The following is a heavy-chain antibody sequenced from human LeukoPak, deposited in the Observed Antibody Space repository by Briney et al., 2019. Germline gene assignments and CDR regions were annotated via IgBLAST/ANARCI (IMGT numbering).Heavy chain of an antibody. CDR1: GYTFTSYY. D-gene: IGHD3-22*01. CDR2: INPSGGST. CDR3: ARGPGHRAAVVVNYLDAFDI. V-gene: IGHV1-46*01. J-gene: IGHJ3*02. Sequence: ASVKVSCKASGYTFTSYYMHWVRQAPGQGLEWMGIINPSGGSTSYAQKFQGRVTMTRDTSTSTVYMELSSLRSEDTAVYYCARGPGHRAAVVVNYLDAFDIWGQGTMVTVSS.